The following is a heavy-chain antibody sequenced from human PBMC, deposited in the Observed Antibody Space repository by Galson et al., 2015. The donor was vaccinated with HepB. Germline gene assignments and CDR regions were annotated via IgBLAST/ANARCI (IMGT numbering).Heavy chain of an antibody. D-gene: IGHD4-17*01. CDR3: VRPRGEGAGAYQNWYFAL. J-gene: IGHJ2*01. CDR1: GFSFSYFP. V-gene: IGHV3-30-3*01. CDR2: ISYTGSYT. Sequence: SLRLSCAASGFSFSYFPMHWVRQAPGKGLDWVAVISYTGSYTNHADSGKGRFTISRDNSKNALFLQMNSLRVEDTALYYCVRPRGEGAGAYQNWYFALWGRGTLVTVSS.